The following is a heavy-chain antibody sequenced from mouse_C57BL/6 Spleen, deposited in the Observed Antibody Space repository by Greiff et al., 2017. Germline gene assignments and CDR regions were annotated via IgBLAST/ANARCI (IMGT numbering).Heavy chain of an antibody. J-gene: IGHJ3*01. CDR2: IHPNSGST. V-gene: IGHV1-64*01. CDR1: GYTFTSYW. D-gene: IGHD1-1*01. Sequence: VQLQQPGAELVKPGASVKLSCKASGYTFTSYWMHWVKQRPGQGLEWIGMIHPNSGSTNYNEKFKSKATLTVDKSSSTAYMQLSSLTSEDSAVYYCASYYGSRVVFAYWGQGTLVTVSA. CDR3: ASYYGSRVVFAY.